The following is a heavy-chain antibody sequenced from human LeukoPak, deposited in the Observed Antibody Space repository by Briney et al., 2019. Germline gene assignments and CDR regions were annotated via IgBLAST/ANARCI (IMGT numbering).Heavy chain of an antibody. CDR3: ARVQVAATISFDY. D-gene: IGHD5-12*01. Sequence: PPETLSLTCAVSGYSISSGYYWGWIRQPPGKGLEWIGSIYHSGSTYYNPSLKSRVTISVDTSKNQFSLKLSSVTAADTAVYYCARVQVAATISFDYWGQGTLVTVSS. CDR2: IYHSGST. CDR1: GYSISSGYY. V-gene: IGHV4-38-2*01. J-gene: IGHJ4*02.